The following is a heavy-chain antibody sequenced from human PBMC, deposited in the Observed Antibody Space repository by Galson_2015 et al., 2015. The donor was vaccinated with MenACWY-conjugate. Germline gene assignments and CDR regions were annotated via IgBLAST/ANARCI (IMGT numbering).Heavy chain of an antibody. CDR3: ARREVNNDGEIDY. CDR2: IAPSGSPV. Sequence: SLRLSCAASGFTFSSFHMNWVRQAPGKGPEWVAFIAPSGSPVYYVDSVKGRFTISRDNARNTLYLQMNSLRDEDTAVYYCARREVNNDGEIDYWGQGTLVTVSS. D-gene: IGHD1-14*01. V-gene: IGHV3-48*02. CDR1: GFTFSSFH. J-gene: IGHJ4*02.